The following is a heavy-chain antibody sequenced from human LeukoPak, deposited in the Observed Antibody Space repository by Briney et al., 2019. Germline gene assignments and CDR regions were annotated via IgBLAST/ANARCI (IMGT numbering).Heavy chain of an antibody. D-gene: IGHD3-16*01. J-gene: IGHJ4*02. CDR3: ARDFTRTFDY. CDR2: ISSSGSTI. Sequence: GSLRLSCAASRFTFSDSYMSWIRQAPGNGLEWVSYISSSGSTIYYADSVKGRFTISRDNAKNSLYLQMNSLRAEDTAVYYCARDFTRTFDYWGQGTLVTVSS. V-gene: IGHV3-11*04. CDR1: RFTFSDSY.